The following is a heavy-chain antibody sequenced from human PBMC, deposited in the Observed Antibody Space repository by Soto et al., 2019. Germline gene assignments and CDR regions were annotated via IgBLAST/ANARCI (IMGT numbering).Heavy chain of an antibody. Sequence: SETLSLTCAVYGGSFSGYYWTWIRQPPGTGLEWIGEINHSGSTNYNPSLKSRVTISVDTSKNQFSLRLSSVTAADTAVYYCARLGEYYQSLDPWGPGTLVTVSS. CDR3: ARLGEYYQSLDP. D-gene: IGHD2-2*01. V-gene: IGHV4-34*01. CDR2: INHSGST. CDR1: GGSFSGYY. J-gene: IGHJ5*02.